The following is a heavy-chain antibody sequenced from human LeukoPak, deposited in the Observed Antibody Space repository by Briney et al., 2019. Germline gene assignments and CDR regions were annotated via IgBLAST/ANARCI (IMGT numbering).Heavy chain of an antibody. CDR2: INHSGST. J-gene: IGHJ3*02. V-gene: IGHV4-34*01. Sequence: KPSETLSLTCAVYGGSFSGYYWSWIRQPPGKGLEWIGEINHSGSTNYNPSLKSRVTISVDTSKNQFSLKLSSVTAADTAVYYCARDSRSYSSSSVAFDIWGQGTMVTVSS. D-gene: IGHD6-6*01. CDR1: GGSFSGYY. CDR3: ARDSRSYSSSSVAFDI.